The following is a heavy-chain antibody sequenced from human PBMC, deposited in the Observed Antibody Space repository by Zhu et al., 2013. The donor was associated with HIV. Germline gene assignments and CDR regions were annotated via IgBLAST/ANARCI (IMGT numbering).Heavy chain of an antibody. CDR2: ISTYNGDT. J-gene: IGHJ3*01. CDR1: GGTFSSYA. V-gene: IGHV1-18*01. D-gene: IGHD3-9*01. CDR3: ARREYDILSGSDAFDV. Sequence: QVQLVQSGAEVKKPGSSVKVSCKASGGTFSSYAISWVRQAPGQGLEWMGWISTYNGDTNYAHKLQGRVTMTTDTSTSTAYMELRSLRSDDTASYYCARREYDILSGSDAFDVWGQGTMVIVSS.